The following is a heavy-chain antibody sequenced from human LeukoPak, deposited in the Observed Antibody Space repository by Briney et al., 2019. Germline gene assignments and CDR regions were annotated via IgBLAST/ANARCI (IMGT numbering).Heavy chain of an antibody. Sequence: GGSLRLSCAASGFTFSSYSMNWVRQAPGKGLEWVSSISGSNSYIYYADSMKGRFTISRDNAKNSLYLQMNSLRAEDTAVYYCAREQRLAYYYYYYMDVWGKGTTVTVSS. D-gene: IGHD6-25*01. J-gene: IGHJ6*03. CDR2: ISGSNSYI. CDR3: AREQRLAYYYYYYMDV. CDR1: GFTFSSYS. V-gene: IGHV3-21*01.